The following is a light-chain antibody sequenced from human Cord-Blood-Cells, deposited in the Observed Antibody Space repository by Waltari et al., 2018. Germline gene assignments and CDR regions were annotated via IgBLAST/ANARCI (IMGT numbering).Light chain of an antibody. CDR1: SSDVGGYNY. CDR3: SSYTSSSTWV. CDR2: DVS. Sequence: QSALTQPASVSGSPGQSITISCTGTSSDVGGYNYVSWYQQHPGKAPKRMIYDVSNRPCGVSSRFSGYKSGNTASLTISGLQAEDEADYYCSSYTSSSTWVFGGGTKLTVL. J-gene: IGLJ3*02. V-gene: IGLV2-14*03.